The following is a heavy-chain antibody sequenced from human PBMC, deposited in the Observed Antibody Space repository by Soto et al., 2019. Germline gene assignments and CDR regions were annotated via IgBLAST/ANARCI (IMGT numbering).Heavy chain of an antibody. J-gene: IGHJ6*02. CDR2: INHSGST. Sequence: SETLSLTCAVYDGSFSGYYWSWIRQPPGKGLEWIGEINHSGSTNYNPSLKSRVTISVDTSKNQFSLKLSSVTAADTAVYYCARGGGSGSGGMDVWGQGTTVTVSS. CDR3: ARGGGSGSGGMDV. V-gene: IGHV4-34*01. CDR1: DGSFSGYY. D-gene: IGHD3-10*01.